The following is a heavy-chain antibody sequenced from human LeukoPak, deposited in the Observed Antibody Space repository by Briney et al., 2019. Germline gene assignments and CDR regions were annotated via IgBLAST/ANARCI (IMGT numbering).Heavy chain of an antibody. V-gene: IGHV1-8*01. CDR3: ARGYRGRSYLPWGYYYYYGMDV. CDR1: GYTFTSYD. CDR2: MNPNSGNT. Sequence: ASVKVSCKASGYTFTSYDINWVRQATGQGLEWMGWMNPNSGNTGYAQKFQGRVTMTRNTSISTAYMELSSLRSGDTAVYYCARGYRGRSYLPWGYYYYYGMDVWGQGTTVTVSS. J-gene: IGHJ6*02. D-gene: IGHD1-26*01.